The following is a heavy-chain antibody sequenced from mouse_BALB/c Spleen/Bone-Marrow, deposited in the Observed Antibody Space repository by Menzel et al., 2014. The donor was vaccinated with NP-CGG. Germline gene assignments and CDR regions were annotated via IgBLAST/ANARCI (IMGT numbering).Heavy chain of an antibody. J-gene: IGHJ2*01. CDR3: ARWGGTPYFDY. V-gene: IGHV1-14*01. D-gene: IGHD4-1*01. CDR1: GYTFTSYL. CDR2: ITPYNDDT. Sequence: EVQLQQSGPELVKPGASVKMSCKASGYTFTSYLIHWVKQKPGQGLEWTGYITPYNDDTKYNEKFKGKATLTSDKSSSTAYMELSSLTSEDSAVYYCARWGGTPYFDYWGQGTTLTVSS.